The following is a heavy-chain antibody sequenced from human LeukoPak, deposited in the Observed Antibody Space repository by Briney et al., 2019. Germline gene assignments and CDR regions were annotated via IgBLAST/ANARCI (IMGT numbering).Heavy chain of an antibody. V-gene: IGHV4-4*07. D-gene: IGHD2-2*01. CDR1: GGSISSYY. CDR2: IYTSGST. J-gene: IGHJ6*03. CDR3: ARERVGYCSSTSCYAGAYYYYYMDV. Sequence: SETLSLTCTVSGGSISSYYWSWIRQPAGKGLEWIGRIYTSGSTNYNPSLKSRVTMSVDTSKNQFSLKLSSVTAADTAVYYCARERVGYCSSTSCYAGAYYYYYMDVWGKGTTVTISS.